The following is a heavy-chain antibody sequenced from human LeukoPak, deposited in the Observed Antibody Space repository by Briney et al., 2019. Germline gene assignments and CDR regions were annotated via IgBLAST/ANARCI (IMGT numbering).Heavy chain of an antibody. CDR2: INHSGST. J-gene: IGHJ4*02. CDR3: ARGGIPPRRYYYAAYDY. D-gene: IGHD3-10*01. Sequence: SETLSLTCAVYGGSFSGYYWSWIRQPPGKGLEWIGEINHSGSTNYNPSLKSRVTISVDTSKNQFSLKLSSVAAADTAVYYCARGGIPPRRYYYAAYDYWGQGTLVTVSS. V-gene: IGHV4-34*01. CDR1: GGSFSGYY.